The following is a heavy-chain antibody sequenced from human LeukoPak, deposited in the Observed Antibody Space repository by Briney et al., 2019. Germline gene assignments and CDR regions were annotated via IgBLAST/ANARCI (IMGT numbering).Heavy chain of an antibody. Sequence: SETLSLTCTVSGGSISSSSYYWGWIRQPPGKGLEWIGSIYYSGSTYYNPSLKSRVTVSVDTSKNQFSLKVSSVTAADTAVYYCATIFWSGYNQFDYWGQGTLVTVSS. CDR2: IYYSGST. CDR1: GGSISSSSYY. D-gene: IGHD3-3*01. V-gene: IGHV4-39*01. CDR3: ATIFWSGYNQFDY. J-gene: IGHJ4*02.